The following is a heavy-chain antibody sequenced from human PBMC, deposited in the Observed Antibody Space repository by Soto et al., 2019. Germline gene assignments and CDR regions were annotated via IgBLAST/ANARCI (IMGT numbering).Heavy chain of an antibody. V-gene: IGHV1-69*12. CDR3: ARDNARPQLGGNYYYILDV. CDR1: GGTFRTAA. CDR2: IMPVFRTP. D-gene: IGHD2-2*01. J-gene: IGHJ6*02. Sequence: QVQLEQSGAEVKKPGSSVKVSCKASGGTFRTAAVSWVRQAPGQGLEWMGGIMPVFRTPDYAQKFHGRVTITAAESTSTAYRELSGLRSDDTAVYYCARDNARPQLGGNYYYILDVWGQGTTITVSS.